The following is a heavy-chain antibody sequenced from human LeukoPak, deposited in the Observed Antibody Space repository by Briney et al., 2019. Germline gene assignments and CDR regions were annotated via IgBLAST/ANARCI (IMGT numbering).Heavy chain of an antibody. D-gene: IGHD1-1*01. J-gene: IGHJ2*01. CDR1: GGSISSSSYY. CDR3: ARVRTGKSHWYFDL. V-gene: IGHV4-39*01. CDR2: VYASWST. Sequence: PSETLSLTCTVSGGSISSSSYYWGRLRQPPGKGLAWIGFVYASWSTSYNPSPNRRVPISVHTSKNQFSLKLSSVTPADTAVYYCARVRTGKSHWYFDLWGRGTLVTVSS.